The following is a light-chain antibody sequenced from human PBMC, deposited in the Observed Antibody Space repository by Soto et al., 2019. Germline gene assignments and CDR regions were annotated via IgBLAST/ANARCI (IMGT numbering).Light chain of an antibody. CDR1: SGDVGGYNY. CDR3: SSYTDISTVI. CDR2: EVN. V-gene: IGLV2-14*01. J-gene: IGLJ2*01. Sequence: QSALTQPASVSGSPGQSITISCTGTSGDVGGYNYVSWYQQHPGKAPKLMIYEVNKRPSGVSNRFSGSKSGITASLTISGAQAEDEADYYCSSYTDISTVIFGGGTKLTVL.